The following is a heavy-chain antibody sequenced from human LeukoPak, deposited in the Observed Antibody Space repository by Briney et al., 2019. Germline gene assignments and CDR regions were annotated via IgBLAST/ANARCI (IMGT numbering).Heavy chain of an antibody. CDR2: ISSTSTYI. V-gene: IGHV3-21*01. CDR3: ARGPIYYDILTNFDY. Sequence: PGGSLRLSCAASGFTFNNYSMNWVRQAPGKGLEWVSSISSTSTYIYYADSVKGRFTISRDSAKSSLYLQMNSLRAGDTAVYYCARGPIYYDILTNFDYWGQGTLVTVSS. D-gene: IGHD3-9*01. CDR1: GFTFNNYS. J-gene: IGHJ4*02.